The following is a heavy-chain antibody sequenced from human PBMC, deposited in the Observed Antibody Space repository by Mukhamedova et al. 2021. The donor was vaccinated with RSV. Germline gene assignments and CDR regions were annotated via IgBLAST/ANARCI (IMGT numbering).Heavy chain of an antibody. V-gene: IGHV4-30-2*05. J-gene: IGHJ4*02. CDR3: ARSITIFGVATIFDY. Sequence: NPSLKSRVTISVDTSKNQFSLKLSSVTAADTAEYYCARSITIFGVATIFDYWGQGTLVTVSS. D-gene: IGHD3-3*01.